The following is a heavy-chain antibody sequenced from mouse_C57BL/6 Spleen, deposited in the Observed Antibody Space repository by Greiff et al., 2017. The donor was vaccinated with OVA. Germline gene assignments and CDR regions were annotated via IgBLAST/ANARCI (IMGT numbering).Heavy chain of an antibody. D-gene: IGHD2-4*01. CDR3: ARSSPPLWDYDGYFDV. J-gene: IGHJ1*03. V-gene: IGHV1-26*01. CDR1: GYTFTDYY. CDR2: INPNNGGT. Sequence: EVQLQQSGPELVKPGASVKISCKASGYTFTDYYMNWVKQSHGKSLEWIGDINPNNGGTSYNQKFKGKATLTVDKSSSTAYMELRSLTSEDSAVYYCARSSPPLWDYDGYFDVWGTGTTVTVSS.